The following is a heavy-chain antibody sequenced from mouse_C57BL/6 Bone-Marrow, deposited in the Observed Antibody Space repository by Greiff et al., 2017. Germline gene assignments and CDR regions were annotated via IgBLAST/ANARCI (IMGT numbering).Heavy chain of an antibody. CDR3: ARGGFYYYCSRPYYYAMDY. D-gene: IGHD1-1*01. Sequence: QVQLQQPGAELVRPGTSVQLSCKASGYTFTSYWMPWVKQRPGHGLEWIGVIDPSDSSTNYNQQFKGKATLTVATSSSTAYMQLSSLTSVDSAVYYGARGGFYYYCSRPYYYAMDYWGQGTSVTVSS. CDR1: GYTFTSYW. V-gene: IGHV1-59*01. J-gene: IGHJ4*01. CDR2: IDPSDSST.